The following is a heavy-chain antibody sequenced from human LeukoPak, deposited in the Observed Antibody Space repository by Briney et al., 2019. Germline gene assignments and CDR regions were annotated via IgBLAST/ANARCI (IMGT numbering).Heavy chain of an antibody. Sequence: SETLSLTCNVSGYSISRGYYWGWIRQPPGKGLEWIGSVHHTGSTYYNPSLRSRVSISVDKSTNHISLEVTSVTAADTAVYYCASDWGFGDSEDWFDPWGQGTLVTVSS. CDR1: GYSISRGYY. D-gene: IGHD3-10*01. J-gene: IGHJ5*02. CDR3: ASDWGFGDSEDWFDP. V-gene: IGHV4-38-2*02. CDR2: VHHTGST.